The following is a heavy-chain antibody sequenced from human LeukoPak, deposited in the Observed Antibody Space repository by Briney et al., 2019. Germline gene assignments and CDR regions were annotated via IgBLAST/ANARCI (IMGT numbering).Heavy chain of an antibody. Sequence: SETLSLTCTVSGGSISSSSYYWGWIRQPPGKGLEWIASIYYSGSTYYNPSLKSRVTISVDTSKNQFSLKLSSVTAADTAVYYCASQRNFWSGYYRDWGQGTLVTVSS. CDR1: GGSISSSSYY. D-gene: IGHD3-3*01. J-gene: IGHJ4*02. CDR2: IYYSGST. CDR3: ASQRNFWSGYYRD. V-gene: IGHV4-39*01.